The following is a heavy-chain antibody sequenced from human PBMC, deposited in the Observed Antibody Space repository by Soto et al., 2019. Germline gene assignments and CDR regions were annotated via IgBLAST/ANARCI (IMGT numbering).Heavy chain of an antibody. V-gene: IGHV4-39*01. J-gene: IGHJ4*02. CDR1: GDSISSSTSY. CDR3: ARHLAVATDRSIDY. D-gene: IGHD6-19*01. Sequence: QLQLQESGPGLVKPSETLSLTCTVSGDSISSSTSYWSWIRQPPGKGLEWIGNIYYSGRTYYNPSLKSRVTISVDTSKNQFSLKLSSVIAADTAVYFCARHLAVATDRSIDYWGQGTLVTVSS. CDR2: IYYSGRT.